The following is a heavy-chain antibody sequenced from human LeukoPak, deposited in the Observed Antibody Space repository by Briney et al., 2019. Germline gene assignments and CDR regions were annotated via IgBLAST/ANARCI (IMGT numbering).Heavy chain of an antibody. J-gene: IGHJ4*02. Sequence: GGSLRLSCAASGFTFSSYEMNWVRQAPGKGLEWVSYISSSGSTIYYAGSVKGRFTISRDNATNSLYLQMNSLRAEDTAVYYCARDHPVAGFDFWGQGTLVTVSS. V-gene: IGHV3-48*03. CDR1: GFTFSSYE. D-gene: IGHD6-19*01. CDR2: ISSSGSTI. CDR3: ARDHPVAGFDF.